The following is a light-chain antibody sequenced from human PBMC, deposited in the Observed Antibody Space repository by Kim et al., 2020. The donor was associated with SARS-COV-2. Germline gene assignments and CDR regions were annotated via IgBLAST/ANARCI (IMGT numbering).Light chain of an antibody. CDR3: QQYDGSRYA. J-gene: IGKJ2*01. CDR1: QGVSSSY. V-gene: IGKV3-20*01. Sequence: LSPGQGATLSCRASQGVSSSYLAWYQQKVGQAPRLLIYGASIRATGIPDRFSGSGSGTDFTLTISRLESEDFAVYYCQQYDGSRYAFGQGTKLEI. CDR2: GAS.